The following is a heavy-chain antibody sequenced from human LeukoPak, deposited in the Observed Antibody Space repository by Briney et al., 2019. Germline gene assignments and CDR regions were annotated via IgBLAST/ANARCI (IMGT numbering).Heavy chain of an antibody. J-gene: IGHJ5*02. CDR1: GYTFPSYF. D-gene: IGHD4-11*01. V-gene: IGHV1-46*01. Sequence: ASVKVSCKASGYTFPSYFMHWVRQAPGQGLEWMGIINPTGGSTTYAQKFQGRVTMTRDTSTSTAYMELRSLRSDDTAVYYCARYPTVTTRWFDPWGQGTLVTVSS. CDR2: INPTGGST. CDR3: ARYPTVTTRWFDP.